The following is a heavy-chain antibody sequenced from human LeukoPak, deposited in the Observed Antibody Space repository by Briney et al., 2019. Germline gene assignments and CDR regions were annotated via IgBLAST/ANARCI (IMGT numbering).Heavy chain of an antibody. CDR3: ARGDYRQLVLSCVY. Sequence: ASVKVSCKASGYTFTGYYMHWVRQAPGQGLEWMGWINPNSGGTNYAQKFQGRVTMTRDTSISTAYMELSRLRSVDTAVYYCARGDYRQLVLSCVYWGQGTLVTVSS. CDR1: GYTFTGYY. J-gene: IGHJ4*02. D-gene: IGHD6-13*01. V-gene: IGHV1-2*02. CDR2: INPNSGGT.